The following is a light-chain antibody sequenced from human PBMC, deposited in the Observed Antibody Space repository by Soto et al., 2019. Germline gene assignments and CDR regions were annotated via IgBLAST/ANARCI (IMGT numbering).Light chain of an antibody. CDR3: QQYKNWPHT. CDR1: QSVSSY. Sequence: EIVLTQSPATLSLSPGERATLSCRASQSVSSYLAWYQQKPGQAPRLLIYGASTRATGIPARFSGSGSGTEFTLTINSLQSEDFAVYYCQQYKNWPHTFGQGTKVDIK. J-gene: IGKJ2*01. V-gene: IGKV3-15*01. CDR2: GAS.